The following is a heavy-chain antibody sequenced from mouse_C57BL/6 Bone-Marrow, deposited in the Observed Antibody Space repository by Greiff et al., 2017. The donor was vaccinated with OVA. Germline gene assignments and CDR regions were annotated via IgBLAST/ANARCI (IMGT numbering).Heavy chain of an antibody. Sequence: VKLQESGAELVRPGTSVKMSCKASGYTFTNYWIGWAKQRPGHGLEWIGDIYPGGGYTNYNEKFKGKATLTADKSSSTAYMQFSSLTSEDSAIYYCARSYYGYDRWYFDVWGTGTTVTVSS. V-gene: IGHV1-63*01. CDR2: IYPGGGYT. J-gene: IGHJ1*03. D-gene: IGHD2-2*01. CDR1: GYTFTNYW. CDR3: ARSYYGYDRWYFDV.